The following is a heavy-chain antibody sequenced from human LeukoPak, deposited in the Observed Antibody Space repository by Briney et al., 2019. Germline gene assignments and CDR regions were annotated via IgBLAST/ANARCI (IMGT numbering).Heavy chain of an antibody. CDR3: AGGGFYDTSGPTWDWFDP. J-gene: IGHJ5*02. CDR2: INPSGGGT. V-gene: IGHV1-46*01. Sequence: ASVKVSCKASGYTFTSYYMHWVRQAPGQGLEWMAIINPSGGGTTYAQKFQGRVTMTRDTSTSTVYMELSSLRSEDTAVYYCAGGGFYDTSGPTWDWFDPWGHGTLVTVSS. D-gene: IGHD3-22*01. CDR1: GYTFTSYY.